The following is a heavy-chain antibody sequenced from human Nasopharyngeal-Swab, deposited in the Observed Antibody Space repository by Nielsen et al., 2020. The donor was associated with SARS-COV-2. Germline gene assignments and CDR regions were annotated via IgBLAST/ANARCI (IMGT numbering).Heavy chain of an antibody. D-gene: IGHD6-13*01. J-gene: IGHJ4*02. Sequence: GESLKISCAASGFSFSTYAMSWVRQAPGKGLEWVSAISGSGGDTYYADPVKGRYTISRDNSKNTLYLRMNSLRAEDAAVYYCAKDGSSSPTYWGQGTLVTVSS. CDR1: GFSFSTYA. CDR2: ISGSGGDT. V-gene: IGHV3-23*01. CDR3: AKDGSSSPTY.